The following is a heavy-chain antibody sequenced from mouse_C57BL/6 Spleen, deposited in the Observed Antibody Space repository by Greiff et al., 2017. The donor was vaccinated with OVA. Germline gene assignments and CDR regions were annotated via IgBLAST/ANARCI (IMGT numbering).Heavy chain of an antibody. CDR3: ARGGYYGSSWYFDV. V-gene: IGHV1-81*01. J-gene: IGHJ1*03. D-gene: IGHD1-1*01. CDR2: IYPRSGNT. CDR1: GYTFTSYG. Sequence: VQLQQSGAELARPGASVKLSCKASGYTFTSYGISCVKQRTGQGLEWIGEIYPRSGNTYYNEKFKGKATLTADKSSSTAYMELRSLTSEDSAVYFCARGGYYGSSWYFDVWGTGTTVTVSS.